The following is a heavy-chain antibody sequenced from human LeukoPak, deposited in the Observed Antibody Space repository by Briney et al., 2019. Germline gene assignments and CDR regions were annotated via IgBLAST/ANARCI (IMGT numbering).Heavy chain of an antibody. CDR3: ARGAIAAAGTFEY. Sequence: PSETLSLTCTVSGVPFNDYYWSWIRQPPGKGLQWIGYIYYTGSTEYNPSLRSRVTMSVDTSKNQFSLKLSSVTAADTAVYYCARGAIAAAGTFEYWGQGILVTVSP. D-gene: IGHD6-13*01. J-gene: IGHJ4*02. CDR2: IYYTGST. CDR1: GVPFNDYY. V-gene: IGHV4-59*01.